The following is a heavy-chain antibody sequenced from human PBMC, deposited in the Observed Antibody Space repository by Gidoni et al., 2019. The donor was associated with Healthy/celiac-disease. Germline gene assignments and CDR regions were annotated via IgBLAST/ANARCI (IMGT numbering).Heavy chain of an antibody. J-gene: IGHJ3*02. V-gene: IGHV3-15*01. CDR2: IKSKTDGGTT. CDR1: GFTFSNAW. Sequence: EVQLVESGGGLVKHGGSLRLSCAASGFTFSNAWMSWVRQASGKGLEWVGRIKSKTDGGTTDYAAPVKGRFTISRDDSKNTLYLQMNSLKTEDTAVYYCTTDGIVGAHDAFDIWGQGTMVTVSS. CDR3: TTDGIVGAHDAFDI. D-gene: IGHD1-26*01.